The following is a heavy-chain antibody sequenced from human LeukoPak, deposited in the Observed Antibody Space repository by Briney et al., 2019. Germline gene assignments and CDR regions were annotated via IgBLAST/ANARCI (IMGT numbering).Heavy chain of an antibody. Sequence: SETLSLTCTVSGGSISSYYWSWIRQPAGKGLEWIGRIYTSGSTNYNPSLKSRVTMSVDTSKNQFSLKLSSVTAADTAVYYCARIYRWTYDFWSGYHSPIDYYYGMDVWGQGTTVTVSS. J-gene: IGHJ6*02. CDR3: ARIYRWTYDFWSGYHSPIDYYYGMDV. CDR1: GGSISSYY. V-gene: IGHV4-4*07. CDR2: IYTSGST. D-gene: IGHD3-3*01.